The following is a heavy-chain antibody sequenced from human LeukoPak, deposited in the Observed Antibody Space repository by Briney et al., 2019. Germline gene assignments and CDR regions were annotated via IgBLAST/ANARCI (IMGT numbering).Heavy chain of an antibody. CDR1: GYNFISYY. D-gene: IGHD2-8*01. J-gene: IGHJ6*02. CDR3: AREDVVLVDAVRYYYYGMDV. Sequence: GASVTVSCKASGYNFISYYMHWVRQAPGQGLERMGIINPSGGSTSYAQKFQDRVTMNRDTSTSTVYMELSSLKSEDTAVYYCAREDVVLVDAVRYYYYGMDVWGQGTTVTVSS. V-gene: IGHV1-46*01. CDR2: INPSGGST.